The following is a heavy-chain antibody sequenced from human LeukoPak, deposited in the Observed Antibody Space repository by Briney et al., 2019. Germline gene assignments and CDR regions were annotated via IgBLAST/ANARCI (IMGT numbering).Heavy chain of an antibody. J-gene: IGHJ5*02. V-gene: IGHV3-23*01. D-gene: IGHD2-8*01. CDR2: TSSSDAGT. Sequence: GGSLRLSCAASGFTLSTYAMSWVRQTPGKGLEWVASTSSSDAGTYHTDSVRGRLTISRDNSKNSLYLQMNSLRAEDTAVYYCARDIGVNHWGQGTLVTVSS. CDR1: GFTLSTYA. CDR3: ARDIGVNH.